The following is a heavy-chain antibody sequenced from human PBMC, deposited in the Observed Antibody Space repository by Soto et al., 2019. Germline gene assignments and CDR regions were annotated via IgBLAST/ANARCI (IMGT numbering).Heavy chain of an antibody. CDR3: ARGDLMAV. CDR1: GDSISSGGYP. V-gene: IGHV4-30-2*01. J-gene: IGHJ6*02. CDR2: IYDIGTT. Sequence: SQTLSLTYAVSGDSISSGGYPWSWIRQPPGKDLEWIGYIYDIGTTHYNPSLKSRVTISVDRSKNQFSLKLSSVTAADTAVYYCARGDLMAVCGQGYTVTVSS.